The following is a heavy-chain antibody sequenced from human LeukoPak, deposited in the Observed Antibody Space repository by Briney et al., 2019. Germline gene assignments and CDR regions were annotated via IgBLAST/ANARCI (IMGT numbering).Heavy chain of an antibody. D-gene: IGHD3-22*01. J-gene: IGHJ4*02. V-gene: IGHV4-39*07. CDR1: GGSISSSSYY. CDR3: ARGTSYYYDSSGSVDY. CDR2: IYYSGST. Sequence: SETLSLTCTVSGGSISSSSYYWGWIRQPPGKGLEWIGRIYYSGSTYSNPSLNSRVTISVDTSMNQFSLKLSSVTAVDTAVYYCARGTSYYYDSSGSVDYWGQGTLVTVSS.